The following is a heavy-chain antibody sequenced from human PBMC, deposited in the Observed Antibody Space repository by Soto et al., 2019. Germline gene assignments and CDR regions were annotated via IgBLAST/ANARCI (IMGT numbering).Heavy chain of an antibody. D-gene: IGHD6-6*01. J-gene: IGHJ1*01. CDR3: CRDSSSSFFY. V-gene: IGHV4-38-2*01. CDR1: NYSISSGHY. Sequence: SETLSLTCAVSNYSISSGHYWAWIRQAPGKGLEWIASMFYDGDTYHNPSLKSRVTISVDTSKNQFSLTLTSVTAADTAVYFCCRDSSSSFFYWGQGILVTSPQ. CDR2: MFYDGDT.